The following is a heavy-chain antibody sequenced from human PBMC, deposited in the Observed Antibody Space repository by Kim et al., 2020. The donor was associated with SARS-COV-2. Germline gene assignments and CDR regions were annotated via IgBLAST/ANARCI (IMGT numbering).Heavy chain of an antibody. D-gene: IGHD3-16*01. CDR3: AKDIVANRRDYYYYYGMDV. J-gene: IGHJ6*02. CDR1: GFTFSSYG. CDR2: ISGNGGGT. V-gene: IGHV3-23*01. Sequence: GGSLRLSCAATGFTFSSYGMSWVRQAPGKGLEWVAGISGNGGGTYHADSVKGRLSISRDNSKNILYLQMNSLRAEDTALYYCAKDIVANRRDYYYYYGMDVWGQGTTVTVSS.